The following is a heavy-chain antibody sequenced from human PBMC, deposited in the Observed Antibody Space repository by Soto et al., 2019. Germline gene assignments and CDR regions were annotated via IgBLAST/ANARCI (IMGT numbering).Heavy chain of an antibody. J-gene: IGHJ6*02. CDR2: IYHTGNT. CDR1: GGSVNTGDNY. V-gene: IGHV4-30-4*01. Sequence: HVQLHQSGPRLVKPSQTLSLECSVIGGSVNTGDNYWSWVRQAPGRGLEWIGYIYHTGNTFYNPALEKRVTMSVDESKNQFSLKLPSGPAADTAVYFCARGPRDGMEVWGQGTNAAVSS. CDR3: ARGPRDGMEV.